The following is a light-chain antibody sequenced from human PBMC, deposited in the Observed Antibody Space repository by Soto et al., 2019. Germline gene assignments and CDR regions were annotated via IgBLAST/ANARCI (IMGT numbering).Light chain of an antibody. V-gene: IGLV1-40*01. J-gene: IGLJ2*01. CDR3: QSYDSRLRL. CDR1: GSNIGAGYD. CDR2: GNI. Sequence: QSVLTQPPSVSGAQGQRVTISCTGSGSNIGAGYDVHWYQQLPGTAPKLLIYGNINRPSGVPDRFSGSKSGTSASLAITGLQAEDEADYYCQSYDSRLRLFGGGTKLTVL.